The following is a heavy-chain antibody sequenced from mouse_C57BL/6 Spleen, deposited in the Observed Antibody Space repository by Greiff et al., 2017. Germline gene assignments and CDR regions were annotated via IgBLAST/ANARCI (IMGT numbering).Heavy chain of an antibody. CDR2: ISGGGGNT. V-gene: IGHV5-9*01. CDR3: ARQTEIYDGYYWFAY. D-gene: IGHD2-3*01. J-gene: IGHJ3*01. Sequence: EVQVVESGGGLVKPGGSLKLSCAASGFTFSSYTMSWVRQTPEKRLEWVATISGGGGNTYYPDSVKGRFTISRDNAKNTLYLQMSSLRSEDTALYYCARQTEIYDGYYWFAYWGQGTLVTVSA. CDR1: GFTFSSYT.